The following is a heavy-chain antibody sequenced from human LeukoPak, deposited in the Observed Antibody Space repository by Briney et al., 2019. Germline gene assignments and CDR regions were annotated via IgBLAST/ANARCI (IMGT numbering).Heavy chain of an antibody. CDR1: GFTLSTYS. CDR3: ANKKSGYYPFDY. D-gene: IGHD3-3*01. Sequence: GGSLRLSCAASGFTLSTYSMNWVRQAPGKGLEWVSIISGGGDTTYYADSVKGRFIISRDNSKNTLYLQMDSLRVEDTAVYYCANKKSGYYPFDYWGRGTLVTVSS. J-gene: IGHJ4*02. CDR2: ISGGGDTT. V-gene: IGHV3-23*01.